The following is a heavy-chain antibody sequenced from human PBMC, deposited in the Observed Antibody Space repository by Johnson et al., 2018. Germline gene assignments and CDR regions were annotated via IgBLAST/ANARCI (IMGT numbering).Heavy chain of an antibody. D-gene: IGHD4-17*01. CDR3: VKGMYGDYPFDY. J-gene: IGHJ4*02. CDR1: GFTFSSYG. V-gene: IGHV3-33*06. CDR2: IWYDGSNK. Sequence: QVQLVQSGGGVVQPGRSXRLSCAASGFTFSSYGMHWVRQAPGKGLEWVAVIWYDGSNKYYADYVKGRFTISRDNSKNTLYLQMNSRGAEDTAGYYCVKGMYGDYPFDYWGQGTLVTVSS.